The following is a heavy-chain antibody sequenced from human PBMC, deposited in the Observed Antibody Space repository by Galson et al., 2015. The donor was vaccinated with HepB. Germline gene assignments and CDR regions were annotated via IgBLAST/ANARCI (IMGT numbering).Heavy chain of an antibody. CDR2: IIPIFGTA. CDR3: ARPAEADSSSWYY. V-gene: IGHV1-69*01. Sequence: QSGAEVKKPGESLRISCKASGGTFSSYAVSWVRQAPGQGLEWMGGIIPIFGTANYAQKFQGRVTITADESTSTAYMELSSLRSEDTAVYYCARPAEADSSSWYYWGQGTLVTVSS. CDR1: GGTFSSYA. J-gene: IGHJ4*02. D-gene: IGHD6-13*01.